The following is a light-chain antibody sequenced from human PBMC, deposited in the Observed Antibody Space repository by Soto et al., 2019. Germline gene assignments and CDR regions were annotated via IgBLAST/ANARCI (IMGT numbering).Light chain of an antibody. CDR1: SSDVGGYNY. J-gene: IGLJ1*01. V-gene: IGLV2-11*01. Sequence: QSVLTQPRSVSGSPGQSVTISCTGTSSDVGGYNYVSWYQQHPGKAPKLMIYDVSKRPSGVPDHFSGSKSGNTASLTISGFQAEDEADYYCCSYAGSYTFVFGTGTKVTVL. CDR2: DVS. CDR3: CSYAGSYTFV.